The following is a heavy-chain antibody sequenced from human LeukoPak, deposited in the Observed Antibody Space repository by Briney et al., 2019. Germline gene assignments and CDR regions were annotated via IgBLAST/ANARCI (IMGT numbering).Heavy chain of an antibody. V-gene: IGHV3-7*03. CDR2: MKQDGSEK. CDR1: GFTFSSYW. Sequence: PGGSLRLSCAASGFTFSSYWMSWVRQAPGKGLEWVANMKQDGSEKYHVDSVKGRFSISRDNSKNTLYLQMNSLRAEDTAVYYCAKDYEYNSNTWYFHWGRGTLVSVSS. D-gene: IGHD6-13*01. CDR3: AKDYEYNSNTWYFH. J-gene: IGHJ4*02.